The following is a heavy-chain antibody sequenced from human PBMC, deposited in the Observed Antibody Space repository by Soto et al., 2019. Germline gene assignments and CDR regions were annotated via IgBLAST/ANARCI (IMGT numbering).Heavy chain of an antibody. V-gene: IGHV4-34*01. D-gene: IGHD6-19*01. CDR1: GGSISGYY. CDR2: INHSGST. J-gene: IGHJ4*02. CDR3: ARRCIPVAGRGDYYFDY. Sequence: SETLSLTCAVYGGSISGYYWSWIRKPPGKGLEWIGEINHSGSTNYNPSLKSRVTISVDTSKNQFSLKLSSVTAADTAVYFCARRCIPVAGRGDYYFDYWGQGTLVTVSS.